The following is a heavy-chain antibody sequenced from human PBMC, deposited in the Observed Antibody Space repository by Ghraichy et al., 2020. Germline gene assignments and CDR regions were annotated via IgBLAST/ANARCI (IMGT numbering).Heavy chain of an antibody. D-gene: IGHD3-10*01. CDR1: GFTFDDYA. Sequence: GGSLRLSCAASGFTFDDYAMHWVRQAPGKGLEWVSGISWNSGSIGYADSVKGRFTISRDNAKNSLYLQMNSLRAEDTALYYCAKDMGDGSGSSYYSFDPWGQGTLVTVSS. CDR3: AKDMGDGSGSSYYSFDP. J-gene: IGHJ5*02. V-gene: IGHV3-9*01. CDR2: ISWNSGSI.